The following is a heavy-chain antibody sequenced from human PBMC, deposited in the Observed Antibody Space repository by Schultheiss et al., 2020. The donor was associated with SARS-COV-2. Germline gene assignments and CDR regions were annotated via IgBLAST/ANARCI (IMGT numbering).Heavy chain of an antibody. J-gene: IGHJ5*02. CDR1: GGSISSYY. V-gene: IGHV4-59*12. CDR3: ARGIDDSSGYPLTLDA. CDR2: IYYGGSA. D-gene: IGHD3-22*01. Sequence: SETLSLTCTVSGGSISSYYWSWIRQHPGQGLEWIGYIYYGGSAYYNESLKSRVTMSIGMSETQFSLRLDSVTAADTAVYYCARGIDDSSGYPLTLDAWGRGILVTVSS.